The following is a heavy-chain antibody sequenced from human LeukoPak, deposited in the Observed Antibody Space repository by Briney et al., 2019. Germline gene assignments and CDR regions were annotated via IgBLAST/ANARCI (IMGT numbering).Heavy chain of an antibody. Sequence: GGSLRLSCAVSGFTFSSYDMNWVRQAPGKGLEWVSYISSTGTTMQYADSVRGRFTIARDNTKNSLYLQMNGLRAEDTAVYYCARGTQSPVSGYFDFWGQGTLVTVSS. CDR3: ARGTQSPVSGYFDF. CDR1: GFTFSSYD. CDR2: ISSTGTTM. V-gene: IGHV3-48*03. D-gene: IGHD3-10*01. J-gene: IGHJ4*02.